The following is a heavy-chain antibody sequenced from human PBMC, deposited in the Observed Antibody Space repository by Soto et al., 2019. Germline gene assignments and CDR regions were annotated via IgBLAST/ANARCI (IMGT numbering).Heavy chain of an antibody. CDR2: IYHGGST. V-gene: IGHV4-38-2*01. CDR3: ARGRKGCSSTSCYRYYYYYGMDV. J-gene: IGHJ6*02. CDR1: GYSISSGYY. Sequence: SETLSLTCAVSGYSISSGYYWGWLRQPPGKGLEWIGSIYHGGSTYYNPSLNSRVTLSIDMTNNHVSLILNSVTAADTAVYYCARGRKGCSSTSCYRYYYYYGMDVWGQGTTVTVSS. D-gene: IGHD2-2*02.